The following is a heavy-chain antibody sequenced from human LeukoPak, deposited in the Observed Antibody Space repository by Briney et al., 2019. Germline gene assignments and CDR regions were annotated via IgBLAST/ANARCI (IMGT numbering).Heavy chain of an antibody. CDR2: INTNTGNP. Sequence: ASVKVSCKASGYTFTSYAMNWVRQAPGQGLEWMGWINTNTGNPTYAQGFTGRFVFSLDTSVSTAYLQISSLKAEDTAVYYCARALGIYEITWIQHDSDYYYYGMDVWGQGTTVTVSS. J-gene: IGHJ6*02. D-gene: IGHD5-18*01. V-gene: IGHV7-4-1*02. CDR1: GYTFTSYA. CDR3: ARALGIYEITWIQHDSDYYYYGMDV.